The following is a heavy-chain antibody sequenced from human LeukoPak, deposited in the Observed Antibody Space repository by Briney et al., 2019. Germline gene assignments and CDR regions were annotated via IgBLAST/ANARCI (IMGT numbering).Heavy chain of an antibody. Sequence: SETLSLTCSVSGGSISSGGYYWSWSRQHPGKGLEWIGYIYYSGSTYYNPSLKSRVTISVDTSKNQFSLKLSSVTAADTAVYYCARGWELLSGGAFDIWGQGTMVTVSS. CDR1: GGSISSGGYY. CDR2: IYYSGST. CDR3: ARGWELLSGGAFDI. D-gene: IGHD1-26*01. V-gene: IGHV4-31*03. J-gene: IGHJ3*02.